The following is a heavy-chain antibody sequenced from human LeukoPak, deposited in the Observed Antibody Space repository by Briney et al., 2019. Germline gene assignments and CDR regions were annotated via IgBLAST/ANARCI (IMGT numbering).Heavy chain of an antibody. D-gene: IGHD3-10*01. CDR3: ARRKYYGSGSYYNGEFDY. CDR1: GYTFTSYA. V-gene: IGHV1-3*01. CDR2: INASNGNT. Sequence: ASVKVSFKASGYTFTSYAMHCVRQAPGQRLEWMGWINASNGNTKYSQKFQGRVTITRDTSASTAYMELSSLRSEDTAVYYWARRKYYGSGSYYNGEFDYWGQGTLVPVSS. J-gene: IGHJ4*02.